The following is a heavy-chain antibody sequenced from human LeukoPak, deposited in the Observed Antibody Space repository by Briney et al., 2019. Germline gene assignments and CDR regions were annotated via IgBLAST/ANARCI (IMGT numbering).Heavy chain of an antibody. V-gene: IGHV1-18*01. J-gene: IGHJ6*02. D-gene: IGHD2/OR15-2a*01. CDR3: ARHKGADSTGMDD. CDR1: DYTFTSYG. CDR2: IRTYNGNT. Sequence: ASVKDSCKASDYTFTSYGFCWVRQAPGQGLEWMGWIRTYNGNTNYAQKFRGRVTMTTDTSTSTAYMELRSLRSDDTDVYYCARHKGADSTGMDDWGQGTTVTVSS.